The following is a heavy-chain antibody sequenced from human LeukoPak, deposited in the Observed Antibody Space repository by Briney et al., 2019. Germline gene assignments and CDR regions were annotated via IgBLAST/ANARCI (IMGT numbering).Heavy chain of an antibody. J-gene: IGHJ4*02. D-gene: IGHD6-13*01. CDR3: ARAAYSSSPDY. CDR1: GFTFSSYA. CDR2: ISSNGGRT. Sequence: GGSLRLSCSASGFTFSSYAMHWVRQAPGKGLEYVSGISSNGGRTDYADSVKGRFTISRDNAKNSLYMQMNSLRDEDTAVYYCARAAYSSSPDYWGQGTLVTVSS. V-gene: IGHV3-64*04.